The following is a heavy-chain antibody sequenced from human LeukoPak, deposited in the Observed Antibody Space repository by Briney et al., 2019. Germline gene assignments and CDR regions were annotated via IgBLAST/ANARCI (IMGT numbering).Heavy chain of an antibody. CDR1: GGSISSGSYY. CDR2: IYTSGST. Sequence: SQTLSLTCTVSGGSISSGSYYWSWIRQPAGKGLEWIGRIYTSGSTNYNPSLKSRVTISVDTSKNQFSLKLSSVTAADTAVYYCARSETYGSSPMDVWGKGTTVTVSS. D-gene: IGHD6-13*01. V-gene: IGHV4-61*02. J-gene: IGHJ6*03. CDR3: ARSETYGSSPMDV.